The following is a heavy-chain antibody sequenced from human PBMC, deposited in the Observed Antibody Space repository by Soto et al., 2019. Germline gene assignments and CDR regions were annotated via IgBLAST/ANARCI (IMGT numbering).Heavy chain of an antibody. V-gene: IGHV4-31*03. CDR3: ARGGGPRITIFGVVTSLDY. CDR1: GGSISSGGYY. CDR2: IYYSGST. Sequence: QVQLQESGPGLVKPSQTLSLTCTVSGGSISSGGYYWSWIRQHPGKGLEWIGYIYYSGSTYYNPSLKSRVTISVDTSKNQFSLKLSSVTAADTAVYYCARGGGPRITIFGVVTSLDYWGQGTLVTVSS. D-gene: IGHD3-3*01. J-gene: IGHJ4*02.